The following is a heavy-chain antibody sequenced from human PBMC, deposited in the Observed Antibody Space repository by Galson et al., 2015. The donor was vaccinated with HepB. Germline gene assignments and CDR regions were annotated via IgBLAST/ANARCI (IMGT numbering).Heavy chain of an antibody. CDR3: AKYLVRGVSNWFDP. V-gene: IGHV3-23*01. Sequence: SLRLSCAASGFTFSNYAMSWVRQAPGKGLEWVSAISDSGGSTYYAGSVKGRFTISRDNSKNTLYLQMNRLGAEDTAVYYCAKYLVRGVSNWFDPWGQGTLVTVSS. J-gene: IGHJ5*02. CDR2: ISDSGGST. CDR1: GFTFSNYA. D-gene: IGHD3-10*01.